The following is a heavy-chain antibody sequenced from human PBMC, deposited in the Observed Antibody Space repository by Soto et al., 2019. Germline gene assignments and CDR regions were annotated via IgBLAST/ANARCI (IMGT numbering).Heavy chain of an antibody. D-gene: IGHD2-2*01. CDR3: ARHALGYCSSTSSHPTNYYYYMDV. Sequence: PSETLSLTCTVSGGSISSYYWSWIRQPPGKGLEWIGYIYYSGSTNYNPSLKSRVTISVDTSKNQFSLKLSSVTAADTAVYHCARHALGYCSSTSSHPTNYYYYMDVWGKGTTVTVSS. V-gene: IGHV4-59*08. CDR1: GGSISSYY. J-gene: IGHJ6*03. CDR2: IYYSGST.